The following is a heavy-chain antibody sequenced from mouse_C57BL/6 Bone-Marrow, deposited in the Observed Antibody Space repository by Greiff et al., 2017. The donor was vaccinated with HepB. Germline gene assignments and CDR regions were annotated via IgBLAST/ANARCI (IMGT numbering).Heavy chain of an antibody. CDR1: GYTFTDHT. CDR3: ARRGYDYDAKYYCDMDY. D-gene: IGHD2-4*01. J-gene: IGHJ4*01. CDR2: IYPRDGST. Sequence: QVQLQQSDAELVKPGASVKISCKVSGYTFTDHTIHWMKQRPEQGLEWIGYIYPRDGSTKYNEKFKGKATLTADKSSSTAYMQPNSRTSEDSAVYFCARRGYDYDAKYYCDMDYWGQGTSVTVSS. V-gene: IGHV1-78*01.